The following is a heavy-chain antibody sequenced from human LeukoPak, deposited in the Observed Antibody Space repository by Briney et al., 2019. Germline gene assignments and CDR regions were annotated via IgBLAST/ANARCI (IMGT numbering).Heavy chain of an antibody. D-gene: IGHD6-19*01. CDR1: GGSISSYY. CDR2: IYYSGST. Sequence: SETLSLTCTVSGGSISSYYWSWIRQPPGKGLEWIGYIYYSGSTNYNPSLKSRVTISVDRSKNQFSLKLSSVTAADTAVYYCARASPSGLTFDYWGQGTLVTVSS. CDR3: ARASPSGLTFDY. V-gene: IGHV4-59*12. J-gene: IGHJ4*02.